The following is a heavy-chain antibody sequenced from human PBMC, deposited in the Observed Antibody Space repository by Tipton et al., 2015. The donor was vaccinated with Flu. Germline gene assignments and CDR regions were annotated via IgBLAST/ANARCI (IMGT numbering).Heavy chain of an antibody. J-gene: IGHJ4*02. CDR3: ARHTGDSVRGLIDY. V-gene: IGHV4-38-2*02. D-gene: IGHD3-10*02. CDR2: IYHNGGT. Sequence: GLVKPSETLSLTCTVSGYSISSGYYWGWIRQPPGKGLEWIGSIYHNGGTYYSPSLKSRVAISEDTSKNQFSLRLSSVTAADTAVYYCARHTGDSVRGLIDYWGQGTLVTVSS. CDR1: GYSISSGYY.